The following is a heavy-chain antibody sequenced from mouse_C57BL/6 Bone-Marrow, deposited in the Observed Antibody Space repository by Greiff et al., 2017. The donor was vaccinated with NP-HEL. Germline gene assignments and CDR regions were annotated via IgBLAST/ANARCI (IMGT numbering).Heavy chain of an antibody. CDR1: GFTFSSYA. V-gene: IGHV5-4*03. CDR3: ARRVLLMDY. Sequence: EVKLVESGGGLVKPGGSLKLSCAASGFTFSSYAMSWVRQTPEQRLEWVATISDGGSYTYYPDNVKGRFTISRDNAKNNLYLQMSHLKSEDTAMYYCARRVLLMDYWGQGTSVTVSS. CDR2: ISDGGSYT. D-gene: IGHD1-1*01. J-gene: IGHJ4*01.